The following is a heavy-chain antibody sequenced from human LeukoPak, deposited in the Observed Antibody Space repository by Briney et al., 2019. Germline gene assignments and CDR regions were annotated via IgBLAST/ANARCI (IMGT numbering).Heavy chain of an antibody. CDR3: ARDQLRVTMVRGILGGNWFDP. Sequence: ASVKVSCKASGYTFTSYGISWVRQAPGQRLEWMGWINAGNGNTKYSQKFQGRVTITRDTSASTAYMELSSLRSEDTAVYYCARDQLRVTMVRGILGGNWFDPWGQGTLVTVSS. V-gene: IGHV1-3*01. CDR2: INAGNGNT. D-gene: IGHD3-10*01. J-gene: IGHJ5*02. CDR1: GYTFTSYG.